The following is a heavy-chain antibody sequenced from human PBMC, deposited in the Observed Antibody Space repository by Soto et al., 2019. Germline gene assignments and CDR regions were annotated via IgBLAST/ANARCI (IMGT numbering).Heavy chain of an antibody. CDR2: TNEDGREK. D-gene: IGHD3-16*01. CDR1: GFTFTGYW. Sequence: EVQLVESGGGLVQPGGSLRLSYAASGFTFTGYWMSWVRQAPGKGLEWVANTNEDGREKFYVDSVKGRFTISRDNAKNSLYLQMNSLRAEDTAVYYCARDRGALGPWGQGTLVTVSS. J-gene: IGHJ5*02. V-gene: IGHV3-7*01. CDR3: ARDRGALGP.